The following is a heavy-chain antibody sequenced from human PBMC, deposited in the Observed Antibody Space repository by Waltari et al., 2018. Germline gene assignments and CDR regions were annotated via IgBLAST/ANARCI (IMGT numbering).Heavy chain of an antibody. CDR2: ILSDGSNK. Sequence: QVQLVESGGGVVQPGGSLRLSCAASGFTFSSYGMHWVRQAPGKGLGWVAFILSDGSNKFYAASVKGRFTISRDNSKNTLYRQVNSLRAEDTAVYYCAKDRRIVGVPGGGFDPWGQGTLVTVSS. D-gene: IGHD1-26*01. V-gene: IGHV3-30*02. CDR1: GFTFSSYG. CDR3: AKDRRIVGVPGGGFDP. J-gene: IGHJ5*02.